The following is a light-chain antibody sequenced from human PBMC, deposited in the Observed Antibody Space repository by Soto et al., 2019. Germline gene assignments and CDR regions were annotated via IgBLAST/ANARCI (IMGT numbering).Light chain of an antibody. J-gene: IGKJ2*01. CDR1: QSIGSW. V-gene: IGKV1-5*03. Sequence: DIQMTQSPSTLSASVGDGVTITCRAGQSIGSWLAWYQQKPGKAPKLLIYKATNLQSGVPSRFSGSGSGTDFSLTISSLQPVDSATYFCQQYNDFQYTFGPGTKLEI. CDR2: KAT. CDR3: QQYNDFQYT.